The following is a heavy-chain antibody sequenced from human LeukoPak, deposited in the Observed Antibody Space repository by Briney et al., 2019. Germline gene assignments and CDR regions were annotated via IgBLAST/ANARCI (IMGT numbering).Heavy chain of an antibody. J-gene: IGHJ1*01. V-gene: IGHV4-61*02. CDR1: GGSISSGSYY. Sequence: PSQTLSLTCTVSGGSISSGSYYWSWIRQPAGKGLEWIGRIYTSGSTNYNPSLKSRVTISVDTSKNQFSLNLRSVTAADTAVYYCARRRYYDGSGYLEWGQGTLLSVSS. D-gene: IGHD3-22*01. CDR3: ARRRYYDGSGYLE. CDR2: IYTSGST.